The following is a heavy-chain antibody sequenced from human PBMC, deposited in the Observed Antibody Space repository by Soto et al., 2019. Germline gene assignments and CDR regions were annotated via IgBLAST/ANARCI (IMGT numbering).Heavy chain of an antibody. Sequence: QVQLVESGGGVVQPGRSLRLSCAASGFTFSSYGMHWVRQAPGKGLEWVAVIWYDGSRQYYADSVKGRFTISRDSSENTLYLEMNGRRTEDTAVYYCARDFAFHIDYWGQGTLVTVSS. CDR2: IWYDGSRQ. CDR3: ARDFAFHIDY. J-gene: IGHJ4*02. CDR1: GFTFSSYG. V-gene: IGHV3-33*01.